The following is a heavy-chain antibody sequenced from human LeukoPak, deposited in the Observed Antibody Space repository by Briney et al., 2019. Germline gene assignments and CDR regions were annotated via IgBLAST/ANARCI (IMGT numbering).Heavy chain of an antibody. CDR3: ARDAAIFDSSGYYYLW. CDR2: IIPIFGTS. V-gene: IGHV1-69*13. D-gene: IGHD3-22*01. J-gene: IGHJ4*02. CDR1: GGTFSRSG. Sequence: GASVKVSCKASGGTFSRSGISWVRQAPRQGLEWMGGIIPIFGTSNYAQKFQGRVTITADESTSTAYMELTSLRFEDTAIYYCARDAAIFDSSGYYYLWWGQGTLVTVSS.